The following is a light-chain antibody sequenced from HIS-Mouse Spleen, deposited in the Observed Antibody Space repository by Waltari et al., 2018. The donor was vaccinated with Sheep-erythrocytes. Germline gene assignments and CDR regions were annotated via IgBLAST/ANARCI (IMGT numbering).Light chain of an antibody. CDR2: EGS. Sequence: QSALSQPASVSGSPGLSITISCAGTSGDAGSSILAYWYQRHPGNAPKPLIYEGSKRPSGVSNRFSGSKSGNTASLTISGLQAEDEADYYCCSYAGSSTPWVFGGGTKLTVL. CDR3: CSYAGSSTPWV. CDR1: SGDAGSSIL. J-gene: IGLJ3*02. V-gene: IGLV2-23*01.